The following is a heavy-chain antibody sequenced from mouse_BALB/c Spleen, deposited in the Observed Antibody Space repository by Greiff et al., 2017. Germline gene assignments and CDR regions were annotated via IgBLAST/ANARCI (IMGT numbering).Heavy chain of an antibody. CDR3: TRGENGYDVLFAY. D-gene: IGHD2-2*01. Sequence: QVQLQQPGAELVRPGASVKLSCKASGYTFTSYWINWVKQRPGQGLEWIGNIYPSDSYTNYNQKFKDKATLTVDKSSSTAYMQLSSPTSEDSAVYYCTRGENGYDVLFAYWGQGTLVTVAA. V-gene: IGHV1-69*02. CDR2: IYPSDSYT. J-gene: IGHJ3*01. CDR1: GYTFTSYW.